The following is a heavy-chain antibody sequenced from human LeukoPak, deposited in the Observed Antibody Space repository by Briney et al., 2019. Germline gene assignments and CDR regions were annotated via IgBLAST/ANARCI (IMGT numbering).Heavy chain of an antibody. D-gene: IGHD3-9*01. CDR3: ANSHYDILTGYSDY. CDR2: ISGSGGST. V-gene: IGHV3-23*01. CDR1: GFTFSSYA. Sequence: GGSLRLSCAASGFTFSSYAMSWVRQAPGKGLEWVSAISGSGGSTYYADSVKGRFTISRDNSKNTLYLQMNSLRAEGTAVYYCANSHYDILTGYSDYWGQGTLVTVSS. J-gene: IGHJ4*02.